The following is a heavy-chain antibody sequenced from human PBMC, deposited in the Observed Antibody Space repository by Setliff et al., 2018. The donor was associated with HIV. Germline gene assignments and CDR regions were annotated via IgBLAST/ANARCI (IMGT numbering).Heavy chain of an antibody. Sequence: PGESLKISCAASGFIFSSYAMHWVRQAPGKGLEWVAVIWDDASKKYYGKSVKGRFTISRDDSKNSLYLQMNSLRVEDTGVYYCARHRDPPGSRWIYYYYYMDLWGEGTTVTVSS. D-gene: IGHD6-13*01. V-gene: IGHV3-33*01. CDR1: GFIFSSYA. CDR3: ARHRDPPGSRWIYYYYYMDL. J-gene: IGHJ6*03. CDR2: IWDDASKK.